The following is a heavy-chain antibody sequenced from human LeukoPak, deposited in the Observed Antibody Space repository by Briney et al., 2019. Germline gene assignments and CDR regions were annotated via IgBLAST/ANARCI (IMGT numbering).Heavy chain of an antibody. D-gene: IGHD1-26*01. J-gene: IGHJ4*02. CDR3: ATDHGGSYDY. CDR2: ISAYNGHT. CDR1: GYTFTRYG. Sequence: GASVKVSCKASGYTFTRYGISWVRQAPGQGLEWMGWISAYNGHTNYAQKFQGRVTMTTDTSTSTVYMELRSLRSEDTAVYYCATDHGGSYDYWGQGTLVTVSS. V-gene: IGHV1-18*01.